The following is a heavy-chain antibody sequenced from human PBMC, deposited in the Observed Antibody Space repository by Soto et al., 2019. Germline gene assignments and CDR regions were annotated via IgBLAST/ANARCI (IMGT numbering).Heavy chain of an antibody. CDR2: INPNSGGT. Sequence: GASVKVSCKASGYTFTGYYMHWVRQAPGQGLEWMGWINPNSGGTNYAQKFQGWVTMTRDTSISTAYMELSRLRSDDTAVYYCARALRYCSSTSCRSYYFDYWGQGTLVTVSS. D-gene: IGHD2-2*01. J-gene: IGHJ4*02. CDR3: ARALRYCSSTSCRSYYFDY. V-gene: IGHV1-2*04. CDR1: GYTFTGYY.